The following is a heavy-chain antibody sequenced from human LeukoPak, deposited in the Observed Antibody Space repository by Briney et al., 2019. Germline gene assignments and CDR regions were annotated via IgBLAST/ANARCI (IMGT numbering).Heavy chain of an antibody. D-gene: IGHD6-6*01. J-gene: IGHJ4*02. CDR3: AEQLVTHHGVFDY. CDR1: GGTFSSYA. Sequence: SVKVSCKASGGTFSSYAISWVRQAPGQGLEWMGGIIPIFGTANYAQKLQGRVTITADKSTSTAYMELSSLRSEDTAVYYCAEQLVTHHGVFDYWGQGTLVTVSS. CDR2: IIPIFGTA. V-gene: IGHV1-69*06.